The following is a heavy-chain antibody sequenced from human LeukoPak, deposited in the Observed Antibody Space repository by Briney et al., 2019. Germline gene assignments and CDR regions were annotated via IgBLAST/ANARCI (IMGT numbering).Heavy chain of an antibody. J-gene: IGHJ5*02. CDR1: GGSFSGYY. Sequence: SETLSLTCAVYGGSFSGYYWSWIRRPPGKGLEWIGEINHSGSTNYNPSLKSRVTISVDTSKNQFSLKLSSVTAADTAVYYCARGRYCSSTSCYHNWFDPWGQGTLVTVSS. CDR2: INHSGST. CDR3: ARGRYCSSTSCYHNWFDP. V-gene: IGHV4-34*01. D-gene: IGHD2-2*01.